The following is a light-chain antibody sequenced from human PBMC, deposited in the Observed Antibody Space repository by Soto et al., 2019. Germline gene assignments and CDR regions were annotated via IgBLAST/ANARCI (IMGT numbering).Light chain of an antibody. CDR3: QQYNNWHPIT. Sequence: EIVLTQSPGTLSLSPGGRSTLSCMAIQSVSSNLAWYQQKPCQAPRLLIYGASTRATGIPARFSGSGSGTEFTLTISSLQYEDFAVYYCQQYNNWHPITFGQGTRLEIK. CDR1: QSVSSN. V-gene: IGKV3-15*01. CDR2: GAS. J-gene: IGKJ5*01.